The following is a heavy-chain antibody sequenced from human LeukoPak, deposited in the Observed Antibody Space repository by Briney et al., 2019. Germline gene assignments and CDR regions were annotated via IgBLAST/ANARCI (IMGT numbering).Heavy chain of an antibody. CDR1: GYTFTSYG. V-gene: IGHV1-18*01. J-gene: IGHJ3*02. Sequence: ASVKVSCKASGYTFTSYGISWVRQAPGQGLEWMGWISAYNGNTNYAQKLQGRVTMTTDTSTSTAYMELRSLRSDDTAVYYCARGGHYDFWSGYYAAFDIWGQGTMVTVSS. D-gene: IGHD3-3*01. CDR3: ARGGHYDFWSGYYAAFDI. CDR2: ISAYNGNT.